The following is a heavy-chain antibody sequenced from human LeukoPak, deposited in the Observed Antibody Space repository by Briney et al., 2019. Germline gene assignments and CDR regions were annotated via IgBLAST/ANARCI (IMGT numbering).Heavy chain of an antibody. V-gene: IGHV4-61*08. CDR3: ARHEGQLLFPHFDY. Sequence: PSETLSLTCTVSGGSISSGGYYWSWIRQHPGKGLEWIGYIYYSGSTNYNPSLKSRVTISVDTSKNQFSLKLSSVTAADTAVYYCARHEGQLLFPHFDYWGQGTLVTVSS. CDR1: GGSISSGGYY. CDR2: IYYSGST. D-gene: IGHD2-2*01. J-gene: IGHJ4*02.